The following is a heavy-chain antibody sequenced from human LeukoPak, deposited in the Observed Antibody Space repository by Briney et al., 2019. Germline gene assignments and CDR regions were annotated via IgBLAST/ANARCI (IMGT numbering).Heavy chain of an antibody. J-gene: IGHJ4*02. V-gene: IGHV3-74*01. CDR1: GFTFSNYW. Sequence: GGSLRLSCAASGFTFSNYWMHWVRQDPGKGLVWVSFINPDGSTTNYADSVKGRFTISRDNSKNTLYLQMNSLRAEDTAVYYCAKEMAAAMVPAFDYWGQGTLVTVSS. CDR3: AKEMAAAMVPAFDY. D-gene: IGHD5-18*01. CDR2: INPDGSTT.